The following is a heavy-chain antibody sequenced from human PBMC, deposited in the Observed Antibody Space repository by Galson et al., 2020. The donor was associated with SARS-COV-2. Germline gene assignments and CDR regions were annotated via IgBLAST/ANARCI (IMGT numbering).Heavy chain of an antibody. CDR3: ARGHTILNTSGYSYYWDY. J-gene: IGHJ4*02. CDR2: LWYDGTNK. V-gene: IGHV3-33*01. Sequence: TGGSLRLSSAASGLTSSLYGMHWVPQAPGKGLEWVTVLWYDGTNKYYAVSVKGRFTISSDNSKNTVYLQMQSLRAEETAVYYCARGHTILNTSGYSYYWDYWGQGTLVTVSS. D-gene: IGHD3-22*01. CDR1: GLTSSLYG.